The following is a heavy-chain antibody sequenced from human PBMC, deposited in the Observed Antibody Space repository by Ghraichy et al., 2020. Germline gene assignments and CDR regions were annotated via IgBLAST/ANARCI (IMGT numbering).Heavy chain of an antibody. J-gene: IGHJ4*02. Sequence: GGSLRLSCAASRFSFNIYTMNWVRQAPGKGLEWVSSITSGSHSIYYADSVKGRFTISTDNAKNSLFLQMNSLRAEDTAVYFCARARDQYWTFDYWGQGTLVTVSS. D-gene: IGHD1-1*01. V-gene: IGHV3-21*06. CDR2: ITSGSHSI. CDR1: RFSFNIYT. CDR3: ARARDQYWTFDY.